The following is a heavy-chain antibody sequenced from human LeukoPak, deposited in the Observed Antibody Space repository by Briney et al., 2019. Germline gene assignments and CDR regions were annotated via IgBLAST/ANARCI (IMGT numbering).Heavy chain of an antibody. J-gene: IGHJ3*02. CDR3: ARCEGLSYAFDI. Sequence: GSLRLSCAASGFTFSSYSMNWVRQAPGKGLEWVSSISSSSSYIYYADSVKGRFTISRDNAKNSLYLQMNSLRAEDTAVYYCARCEGLSYAFDIWGQGTMVTVSS. V-gene: IGHV3-21*01. CDR1: GFTFSSYS. CDR2: ISSSSSYI. D-gene: IGHD2/OR15-2a*01.